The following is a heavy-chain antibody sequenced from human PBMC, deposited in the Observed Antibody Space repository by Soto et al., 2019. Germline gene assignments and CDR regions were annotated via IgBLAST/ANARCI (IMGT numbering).Heavy chain of an antibody. CDR1: GFTFSTYG. Sequence: QVQLVESGGGVVQPGRSLRLSCAASGFTFSTYGMHWVRQAPGKGLDWVAVIWYDGINKYYADSVKGRFTISRDNSKNTVYLQMDSLRPEETAVYYCAKDAVYFGTGWGQGTLVTVSS. J-gene: IGHJ4*02. CDR3: AKDAVYFGTG. CDR2: IWYDGINK. D-gene: IGHD3-10*01. V-gene: IGHV3-30*18.